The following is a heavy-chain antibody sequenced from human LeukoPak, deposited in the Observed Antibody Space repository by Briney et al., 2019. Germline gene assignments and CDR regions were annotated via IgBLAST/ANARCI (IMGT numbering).Heavy chain of an antibody. V-gene: IGHV4-59*12. Sequence: SETLSLTCTVSGGSISSYYWSWIRQPPGKGLEWIGYIYYSGSTNYNPSLKSRVTISVDTSKNQFSLKLSSVTAADTAVYYCARDPYNRRAFDIWGQGTMVTVSS. CDR3: ARDPYNRRAFDI. J-gene: IGHJ3*02. CDR2: IYYSGST. D-gene: IGHD1-14*01. CDR1: GGSISSYY.